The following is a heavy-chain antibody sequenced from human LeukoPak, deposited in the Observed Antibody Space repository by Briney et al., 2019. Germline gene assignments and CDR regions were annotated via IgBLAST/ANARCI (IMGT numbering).Heavy chain of an antibody. Sequence: GGSLRLSCAASGFTFSSYGMHWVRQAPGKGLEWVAVISYDGSNKYYADSVKGRFTISRDNSKNTLYLQMNSLRAEDTAVYYCAKDQSWGNFDYWGQGTLVTVSS. V-gene: IGHV3-30*18. D-gene: IGHD3-16*01. J-gene: IGHJ4*02. CDR1: GFTFSSYG. CDR3: AKDQSWGNFDY. CDR2: ISYDGSNK.